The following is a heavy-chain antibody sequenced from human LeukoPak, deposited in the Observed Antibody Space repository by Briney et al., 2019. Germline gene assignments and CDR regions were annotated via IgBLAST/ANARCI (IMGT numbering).Heavy chain of an antibody. D-gene: IGHD1-14*01. CDR1: GGSISSYH. CDR2: IYTSGST. CDR3: ARSDRPPYYFDY. J-gene: IGHJ4*02. V-gene: IGHV4-4*09. Sequence: PSETLSLTCTVSGGSISSYHWSWIRQPPGKGLEWIGYIYTSGSTNYNPSLKSRVTISVDTSKNQFSLKLSSVTAADTAMYYCARSDRPPYYFDYWGQGTLVTVSS.